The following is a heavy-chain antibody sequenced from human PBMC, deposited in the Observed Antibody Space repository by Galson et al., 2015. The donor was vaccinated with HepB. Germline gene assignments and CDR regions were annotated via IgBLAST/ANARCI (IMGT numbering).Heavy chain of an antibody. CDR2: ATNRANSYTT. D-gene: IGHD4/OR15-4a*01. J-gene: IGHJ4*02. V-gene: IGHV3-72*01. CDR3: TRSTMGVLDR. Sequence: SLRLSCAASGFTFSSYSMNWVRQAPGKGLEWVARATNRANSYTTHYAASVQGRFVVSRDDSTNSLYLEMSSLNAEDTAVYYCTRSTMGVLDRWGQGTLLTVSS. CDR1: GFTFSSYS.